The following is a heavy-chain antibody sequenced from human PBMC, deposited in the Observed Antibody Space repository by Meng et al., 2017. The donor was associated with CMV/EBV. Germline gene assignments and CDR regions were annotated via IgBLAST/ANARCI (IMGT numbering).Heavy chain of an antibody. CDR2: IYPGDSDT. D-gene: IGHD6-6*01. CDR3: ARLPVYSSSSITYYYCYGMDV. CDR1: GYSFTSYW. J-gene: IGHJ6*02. V-gene: IGHV5-51*01. Sequence: GESLKISCKGSGYSFTSYWIGWVRQMPGKGLEWMGIIYPGDSDTRYSPSFQGQVTISADKSISTAYLQWSSLKASDTAMYYCARLPVYSSSSITYYYCYGMDVWGQGTTVTVSS.